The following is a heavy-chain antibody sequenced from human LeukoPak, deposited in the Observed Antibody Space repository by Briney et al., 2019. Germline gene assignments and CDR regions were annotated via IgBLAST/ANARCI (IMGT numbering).Heavy chain of an antibody. Sequence: SVKVSCKASGGTFSSYAISWVRQAPGQGLEWMGGIIPIFGTANYAQKFQGRVTITADKSTSTAYMELSSLRSEDTAVYYCARDLYSSSLRVNWFDPWGQGTLVTVSS. CDR3: ARDLYSSSLRVNWFDP. D-gene: IGHD6-6*01. J-gene: IGHJ5*02. V-gene: IGHV1-69*06. CDR1: GGTFSSYA. CDR2: IIPIFGTA.